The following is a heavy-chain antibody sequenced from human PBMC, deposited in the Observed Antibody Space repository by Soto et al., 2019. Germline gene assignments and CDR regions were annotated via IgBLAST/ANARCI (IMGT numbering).Heavy chain of an antibody. Sequence: PSETLSLTCTVSGGSVSSGSYYWSWIRQPPGKGLEWIGYIYYSGSTNYNPSLKSRVTISVDTSKNQFSLKLSSVTAADTAVYYCATGIAVAGTLDYFDYWGQGTLVTVSS. CDR3: ATGIAVAGTLDYFDY. J-gene: IGHJ4*02. CDR1: GGSVSSGSYY. CDR2: IYYSGST. D-gene: IGHD6-19*01. V-gene: IGHV4-61*01.